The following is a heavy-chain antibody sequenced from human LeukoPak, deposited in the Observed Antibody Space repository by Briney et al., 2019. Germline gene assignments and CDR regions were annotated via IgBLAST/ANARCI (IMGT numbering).Heavy chain of an antibody. D-gene: IGHD2-2*01. CDR3: ARKPGYCSSSSCYEGDYFFDS. CDR1: GFSFSSYG. Sequence: GGSLRLSCAASGFSFSSYGMHWVRQAPGKGLEWVAVIWSDGSNRYYADSVKGRFTVSRDNSKNTLYLQMSGLRAEDTAVYYCARKPGYCSSSSCYEGDYFFDSWGQGTLVTVSS. CDR2: IWSDGSNR. J-gene: IGHJ4*02. V-gene: IGHV3-33*01.